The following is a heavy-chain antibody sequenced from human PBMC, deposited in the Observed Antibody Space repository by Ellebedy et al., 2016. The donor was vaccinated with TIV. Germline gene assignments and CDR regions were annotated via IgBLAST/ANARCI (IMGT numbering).Heavy chain of an antibody. CDR2: IFHSGST. Sequence: ESLKISCAASGFTFSSSWMTWVRQAPGKGLEWIGSIFHSGSTYYNPSLKSRVTISVATSKNQFSLILTSVTAADTAVYYCARRKVRSGPAFDYWGQGTLVTVSS. J-gene: IGHJ4*02. V-gene: IGHV4-38-2*01. CDR3: ARRKVRSGPAFDY. D-gene: IGHD3-10*01. CDR1: GFTFSSSW.